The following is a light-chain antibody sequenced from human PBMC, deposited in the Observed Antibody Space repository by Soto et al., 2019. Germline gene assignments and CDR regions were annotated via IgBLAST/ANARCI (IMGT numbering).Light chain of an antibody. CDR2: GAT. J-gene: IGKJ3*01. Sequence: EIVLTQSPGTLSLSPGERATLSCRASQSVSRNYLAWYQQKPGQAPRLLIYGATNRATGIPDRFSGSVSGADFTLTISRLEPEDCAVYCCQQYGRSPIFTFGPGTKVDI. CDR1: QSVSRNY. V-gene: IGKV3-20*01. CDR3: QQYGRSPIFT.